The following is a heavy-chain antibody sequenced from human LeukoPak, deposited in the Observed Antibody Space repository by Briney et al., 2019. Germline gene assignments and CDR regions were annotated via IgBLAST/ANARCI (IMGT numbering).Heavy chain of an antibody. CDR2: ISSSSSYI. CDR1: GFTFSSYE. J-gene: IGHJ5*02. Sequence: GGSLRLSCAASGFTFSSYEMNWVRQAPGKGLEWVSSISSSSSYIYYADSVKGRFTISRDNAKNSLYLQMNSLRAEDTAVYYCARDLGGSYYGNWFDPWGQGTLVTVSS. CDR3: ARDLGGSYYGNWFDP. D-gene: IGHD1-26*01. V-gene: IGHV3-21*01.